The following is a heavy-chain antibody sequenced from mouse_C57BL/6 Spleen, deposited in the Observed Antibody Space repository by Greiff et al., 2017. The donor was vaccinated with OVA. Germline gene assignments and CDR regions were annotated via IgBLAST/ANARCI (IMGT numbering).Heavy chain of an antibody. V-gene: IGHV1-69*01. Sequence: QVQLQQSGAELVMPGASVKLSCKASGYTFTSYWMHWVKQRPGQGLEWIGEIDPSDSYTNYNQKFKGKSTLTVDKSSSTAYMQLSSLTSEDSAVYYCARGPITTVVAKGYFDVWGTGTTVTVSS. J-gene: IGHJ1*03. D-gene: IGHD1-1*01. CDR2: IDPSDSYT. CDR3: ARGPITTVVAKGYFDV. CDR1: GYTFTSYW.